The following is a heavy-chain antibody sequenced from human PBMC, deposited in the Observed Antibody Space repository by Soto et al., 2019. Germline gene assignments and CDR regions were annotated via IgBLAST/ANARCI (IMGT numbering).Heavy chain of an antibody. CDR2: IYYSGTT. D-gene: IGHD5-12*01. J-gene: IGHJ5*02. CDR3: ARAPTVYSGYDPYWFDP. CDR1: GGSISSYY. V-gene: IGHV4-59*01. Sequence: SETLSLTCTVSGGSISSYYWSWIRQPPGKGLEWIGYIYYSGTTNYSPSLKSRVTISVDTSKNQFSLKLSSVTAADTDVYYCARAPTVYSGYDPYWFDPWGQGTLVTVSS.